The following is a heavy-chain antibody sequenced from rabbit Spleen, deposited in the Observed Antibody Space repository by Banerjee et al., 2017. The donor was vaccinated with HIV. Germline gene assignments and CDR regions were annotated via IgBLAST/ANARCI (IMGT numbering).Heavy chain of an antibody. V-gene: IGHV1S40*01. CDR3: ARESIYNGDGDDKGFNL. CDR1: GFDLSSYYY. Sequence: QSLEESGGDLVKPGASLTLTCTASGFDLSSYYYMCWVRQAPGKGLEWIACIYISGGSAFYANWAKGRFTISETSSTTVTLQMTSLTAADTAIYFCARESIYNGDGDDKGFNLWGQGTLVTVS. J-gene: IGHJ4*01. D-gene: IGHD2-1*01. CDR2: IYISGGSA.